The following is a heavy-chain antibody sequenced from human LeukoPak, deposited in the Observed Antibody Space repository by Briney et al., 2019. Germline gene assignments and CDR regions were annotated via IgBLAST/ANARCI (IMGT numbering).Heavy chain of an antibody. Sequence: GGSLRLSCAGSGFTFSCYAMHWVRQAPGKGLERVAVISYDGSNKYYADSVKGRVTISRDNSKYTLYLQMVSLRDEDTAVYYCAKGSSSWLGGVDYWGQGTLVTVSS. J-gene: IGHJ4*02. CDR1: GFTFSCYA. V-gene: IGHV3-30*04. CDR3: AKGSSSWLGGVDY. D-gene: IGHD6-13*01. CDR2: ISYDGSNK.